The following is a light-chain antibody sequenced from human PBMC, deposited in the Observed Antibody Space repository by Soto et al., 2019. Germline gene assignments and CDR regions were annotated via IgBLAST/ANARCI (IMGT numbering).Light chain of an antibody. J-gene: IGKJ1*01. CDR3: LQDHNYPRT. Sequence: IQMTQSPSSLSAFVGDRVTITCRASQDIRNELGWYQQKPGKAPKLLIYSASSLQSGVPSRFSGSGSGTHFTLTISSLQPEDFAAYYCLQDHNYPRTFGQGTKVEIK. CDR2: SAS. V-gene: IGKV1-6*01. CDR1: QDIRNE.